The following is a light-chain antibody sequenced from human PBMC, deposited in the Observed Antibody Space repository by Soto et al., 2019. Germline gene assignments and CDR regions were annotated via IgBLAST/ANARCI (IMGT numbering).Light chain of an antibody. J-gene: IGLJ1*01. V-gene: IGLV2-14*02. CDR1: SSDVGNYNL. Sequence: QSALTQPASVSGSPGQSITISCTGTSSDVGNYNLVSWYQQYPGKAPKLMIYEGGKRPSGVSNRFSGSKSGNTASLTISGLQAEDEAEYYCSSKINNNTPLYVFGTGTKVTVL. CDR2: EGG. CDR3: SSKINNNTPLYV.